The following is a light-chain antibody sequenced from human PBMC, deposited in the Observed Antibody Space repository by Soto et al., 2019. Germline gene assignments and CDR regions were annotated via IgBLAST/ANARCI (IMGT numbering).Light chain of an antibody. CDR2: EVN. J-gene: IGLJ3*02. CDR3: CSSVGSPNWV. Sequence: QSALTQPASVSGSPGQSIAISCTGTSSDVGSYDRVSWYQQHTGKAPTLMIYEVNKRPSGVSNRFSGSKSGNTASLTISGLQAEDEADYYCCSSVGSPNWVFGGGTQLTVL. V-gene: IGLV2-23*02. CDR1: SSDVGSYDR.